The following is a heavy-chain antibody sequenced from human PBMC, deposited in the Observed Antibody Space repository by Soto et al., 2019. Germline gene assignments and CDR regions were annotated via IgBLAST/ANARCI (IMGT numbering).Heavy chain of an antibody. V-gene: IGHV1-69*13. D-gene: IGHD6-19*01. Sequence: SVKVSCKASGGTFSSYAISWVRQAPGQGLEWMGGIIPIFGTANYAQKFQGRVTITAGESTSTAYMELSSLRAEDTAVYYCAKGGRQWLVTSDFNYWGQGALVPVSS. J-gene: IGHJ4*02. CDR2: IIPIFGTA. CDR3: AKGGRQWLVTSDFNY. CDR1: GGTFSSYA.